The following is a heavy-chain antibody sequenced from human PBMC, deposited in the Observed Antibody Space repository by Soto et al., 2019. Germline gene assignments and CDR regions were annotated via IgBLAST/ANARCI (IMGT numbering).Heavy chain of an antibody. CDR2: ISYDGSNK. J-gene: IGHJ6*02. CDR1: GGTFSRYA. CDR3: ARDRLRYNWNDFPYYYYGMDV. Sequence: PGESRRISCAASGGTFSRYAMHGGRQAPGKGLEWVAVISYDGSNKYYADSVKGRFTISRDNSKNTLYLQMNSLRAEDTAVYYCARDRLRYNWNDFPYYYYGMDVWGQGTTVTVSS. V-gene: IGHV3-30-3*01. D-gene: IGHD1-1*01.